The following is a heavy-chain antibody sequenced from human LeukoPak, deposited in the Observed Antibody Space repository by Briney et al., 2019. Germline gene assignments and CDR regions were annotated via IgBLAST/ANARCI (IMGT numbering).Heavy chain of an antibody. D-gene: IGHD6-19*01. CDR1: GGTFSSYA. V-gene: IGHV1-69*04. CDR3: ARAMAGIYSSGHHYYYGMDV. Sequence: GASVRVPCKASGGTFSSYAISWVRQAPGQGLEWVGRIIPILGIANYAQKFQGRVTITADKSTSTAYMELSSLRSEDTAVYYCARAMAGIYSSGHHYYYGMDVWGQGTTVTVSS. CDR2: IIPILGIA. J-gene: IGHJ6*02.